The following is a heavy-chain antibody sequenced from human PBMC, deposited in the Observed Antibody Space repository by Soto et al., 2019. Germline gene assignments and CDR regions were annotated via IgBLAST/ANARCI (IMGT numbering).Heavy chain of an antibody. CDR1: GDSVSSNSAA. J-gene: IGHJ4*02. CDR3: ARDYDAKIAVAGNTKYYFDY. D-gene: IGHD6-19*01. CDR2: TYYRSKWYN. V-gene: IGHV6-1*01. Sequence: SQTLSLTCAISGDSVSSNSAAWNWIRQSPSRGLEWLGRTYYRSKWYNDYAVSVKSRITINPDTSKNQFSLQLNSVTPEDTAVYYCARDYDAKIAVAGNTKYYFDYWGQGTLVTVSS.